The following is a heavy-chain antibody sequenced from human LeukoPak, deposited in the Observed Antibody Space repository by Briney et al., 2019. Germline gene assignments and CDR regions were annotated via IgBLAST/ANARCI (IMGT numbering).Heavy chain of an antibody. V-gene: IGHV1-2*02. CDR2: IYGHDGGT. J-gene: IGHJ4*02. Sequence: SVKVSCKASGYTFTGHYLHWVRQAPGQGLEWMGWIYGHDGGTNFAQKFQERVTMTRDTSITTAYMELTSLTPDDTAVYYCVRDFDWGPDYWGQGTLVTVSS. D-gene: IGHD3-9*01. CDR3: VRDFDWGPDY. CDR1: GYTFTGHY.